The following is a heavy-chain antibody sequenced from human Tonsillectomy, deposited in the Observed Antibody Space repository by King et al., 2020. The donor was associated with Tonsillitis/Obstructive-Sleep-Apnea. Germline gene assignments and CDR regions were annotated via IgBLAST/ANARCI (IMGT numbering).Heavy chain of an antibody. Sequence: MQLQESGPGLVKPSETLSLTCTVSGGSISSSSYYWGWIRQPPGKGLEWIGSIYYSGSTYYNPSLKSRVTISVDTSKNQFSLKLSSVTAADTAVYYCARHPLLYYYDSSGRPPDYWGQGTRVTVSS. D-gene: IGHD3-22*01. CDR3: ARHPLLYYYDSSGRPPDY. V-gene: IGHV4-39*01. CDR2: IYYSGST. CDR1: GGSISSSSYY. J-gene: IGHJ4*02.